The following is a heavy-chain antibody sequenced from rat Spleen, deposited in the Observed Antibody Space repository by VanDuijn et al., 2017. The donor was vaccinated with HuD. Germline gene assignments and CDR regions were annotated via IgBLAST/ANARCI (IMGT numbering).Heavy chain of an antibody. CDR2: ISYDGTTT. D-gene: IGHD1-12*02. Sequence: EVQLVESGGGLVQPGRSLKFSCAASGFTFSDYYMAWVRQAPTKGLEWVATISYDGTTTSYRDSVRGRFTVSRDNAKSTLYLQMDSLRSEDTATYYCARHGSYYPWFAYWGQGTLVTVSS. V-gene: IGHV5-7*01. CDR1: GFTFSDYY. CDR3: ARHGSYYPWFAY. J-gene: IGHJ3*01.